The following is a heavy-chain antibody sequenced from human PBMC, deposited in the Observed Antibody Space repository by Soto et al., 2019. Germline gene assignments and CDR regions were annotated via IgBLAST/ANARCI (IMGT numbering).Heavy chain of an antibody. CDR1: GFTFSMYA. V-gene: IGHV3-23*01. J-gene: IGHJ4*02. CDR2: MSGSAGRT. CDR3: ATRPRDINYLPLDY. D-gene: IGHD3-10*01. Sequence: EVQLLESGGGLVQPGGFLRLSCAASGFTFSMYAMTCVRQSPGKGLGWVSSMSGSAGRTYYADPVKGRFTISRDNSKSTVYLQMNSLRAEDTAVYYCATRPRDINYLPLDYWGQGSLVTVSS.